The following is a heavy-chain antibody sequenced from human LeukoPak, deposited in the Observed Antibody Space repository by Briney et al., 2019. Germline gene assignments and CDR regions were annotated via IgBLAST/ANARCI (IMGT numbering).Heavy chain of an antibody. CDR1: GFTFGDYA. J-gene: IGHJ4*02. Sequence: GGSLRLSCAGSGFTFGDYALTWFRQAPGKGLEWVGFIRPAVSGGTTEYAASVRGRFTISRDDSKSIVPLQMNSLKTEDTAVYYCCRGGYQFEYWGQGALVTVSS. CDR3: CRGGYQFEY. V-gene: IGHV3-49*03. CDR2: IRPAVSGGTT. D-gene: IGHD3-16*02.